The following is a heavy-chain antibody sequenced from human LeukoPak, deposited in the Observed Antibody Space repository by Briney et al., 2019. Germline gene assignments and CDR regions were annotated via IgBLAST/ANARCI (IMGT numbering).Heavy chain of an antibody. V-gene: IGHV3-21*01. CDR2: ISSSSSYI. CDR1: GFTFSSYS. Sequence: GGSLRLSCAASGFTFSSYSMNWVRQAPGKGLEWVSSISSSSSYIYYADSVKGRFTIPRDNAKNSLYLQMNSLSAEDTAVYYCARVWSRNGGYGEDYWGQGTLVTVSS. D-gene: IGHD4-17*01. J-gene: IGHJ4*02. CDR3: ARVWSRNGGYGEDY.